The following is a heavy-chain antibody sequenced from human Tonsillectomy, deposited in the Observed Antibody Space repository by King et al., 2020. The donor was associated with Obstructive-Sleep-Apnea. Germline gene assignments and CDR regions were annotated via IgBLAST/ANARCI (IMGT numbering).Heavy chain of an antibody. Sequence: VQLQESGPGLVKASETLSLTCTVSGYSTSSTYYWGWIRQPPGKGLDWIGIIYHSGSTFYSPSLRSRVIISVDTSKNQFSLQLNSVTAADTAVYYCARASCRDGYSYWYFDLWGRGTLVTVSS. D-gene: IGHD5-24*01. CDR1: GYSTSSTYY. CDR2: IYHSGST. J-gene: IGHJ2*01. CDR3: ARASCRDGYSYWYFDL. V-gene: IGHV4-38-2*02.